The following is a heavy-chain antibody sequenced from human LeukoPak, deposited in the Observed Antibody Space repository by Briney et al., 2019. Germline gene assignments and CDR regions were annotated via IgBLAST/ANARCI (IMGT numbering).Heavy chain of an antibody. J-gene: IGHJ2*01. V-gene: IGHV4-39*07. CDR1: GGSISNSSYN. CDR2: IYYTGST. D-gene: IGHD3-10*02. Sequence: PSETLSLTCTVSGGSISNSSYNWGWIRQPPGKGLEWIGSIYYTGSTYYNPSLKSRVTISVDTSKNQFSLKLSSVTAADTAVYYCARLNVRGVIITSAVRRYFDLWGRGTLVTVSS. CDR3: ARLNVRGVIITSAVRRYFDL.